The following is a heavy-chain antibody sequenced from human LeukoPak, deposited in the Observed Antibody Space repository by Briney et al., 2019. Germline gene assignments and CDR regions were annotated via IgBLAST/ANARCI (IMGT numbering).Heavy chain of an antibody. CDR3: ARVLTYYDYVWGSYRPDGGRYYLDY. D-gene: IGHD3-16*02. CDR2: INHSGST. Sequence: PSETLSLTCAVYGGSFSGYYWSWIRQPPGKGLEWIGEINHSGSTNYNPSLKSRVPISVDTSKNQFSLKLSYVTAADTAVYYCARVLTYYDYVWGSYRPDGGRYYLDYWGQGTLVTVSS. J-gene: IGHJ4*02. V-gene: IGHV4-34*01. CDR1: GGSFSGYY.